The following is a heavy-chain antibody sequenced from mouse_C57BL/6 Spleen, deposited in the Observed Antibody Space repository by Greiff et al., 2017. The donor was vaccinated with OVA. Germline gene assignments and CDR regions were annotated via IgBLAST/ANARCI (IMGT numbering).Heavy chain of an antibody. Sequence: QVQLKESGPGLVAPSQSLSITCTVSGFSLTSYAISWVRQPPGKGLEWLGVIWPGGGTNYNSALKYRLSISKDNSKSQVFLKMNSLQTDDTARYYCARDYGSKGWYFDVWGTGTTVTVSS. D-gene: IGHD1-1*01. J-gene: IGHJ1*03. CDR1: GFSLTSYA. CDR3: ARDYGSKGWYFDV. V-gene: IGHV2-9-1*01. CDR2: IWPGGGT.